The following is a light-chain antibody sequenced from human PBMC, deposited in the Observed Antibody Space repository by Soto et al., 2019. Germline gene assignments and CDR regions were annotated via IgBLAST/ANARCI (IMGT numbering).Light chain of an antibody. CDR3: AAWDDSLNGVL. J-gene: IGLJ2*01. Sequence: QSVLTQPPSASGTPGQRVTISCSGSRSNIGSNTVNWYQQLPGTAPKLLMYSNNQQPSGVPDRFSGSKSGTSASLAISGLQSEDEADYFCAAWDDSLNGVLFGGGTKLTVL. CDR1: RSNIGSNT. CDR2: SNN. V-gene: IGLV1-44*01.